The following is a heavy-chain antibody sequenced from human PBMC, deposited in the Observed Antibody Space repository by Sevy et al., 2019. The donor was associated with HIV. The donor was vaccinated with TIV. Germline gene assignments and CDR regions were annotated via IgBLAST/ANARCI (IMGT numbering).Heavy chain of an antibody. CDR1: GGSISSYY. Sequence: SETLSLTCTVSGGSISSYYWSWIRQPAGKGLEWIGRIYTSGSTNYNPPLKSRVTMSVDTSKNQFSLKLSSVTAADTAVYYCARSPPNYYDSSERYYGMDVWGQGTTVTVSS. CDR3: ARSPPNYYDSSERYYGMDV. J-gene: IGHJ6*02. D-gene: IGHD3-22*01. V-gene: IGHV4-4*07. CDR2: IYTSGST.